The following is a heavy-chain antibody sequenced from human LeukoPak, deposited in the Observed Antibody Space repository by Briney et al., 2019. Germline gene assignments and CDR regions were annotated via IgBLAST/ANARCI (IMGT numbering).Heavy chain of an antibody. J-gene: IGHJ4*02. CDR2: ISAYNGNT. Sequence: ASVKVSCKASGYTFTSYGISWVRQAPGQGLEWMGWISAYNGNTNYVQNFQGRVTMTTDTSTSTAYMELRSLRSDDTAVYFCARDGSGVWFDYWGQGTLVTVSS. CDR3: ARDGSGVWFDY. CDR1: GYTFTSYG. D-gene: IGHD3-10*01. V-gene: IGHV1-18*01.